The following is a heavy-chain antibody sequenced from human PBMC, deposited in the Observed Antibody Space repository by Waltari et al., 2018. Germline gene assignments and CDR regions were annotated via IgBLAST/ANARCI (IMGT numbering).Heavy chain of an antibody. CDR1: GCSITTTNYY. D-gene: IGHD3-16*01. J-gene: IGHJ6*03. Sequence: QVQLQESGPGLVKPSQTLSLTCTISGCSITTTNYYWSWIRQPPGKGLEWIGYIYYSGSTYYNPSLKSHFTISMDTSKNQFSLRLTSVTAADTAVYYCARLYTTVPYMDVWGKGTTVTIAS. V-gene: IGHV4-30-4*08. CDR3: ARLYTTVPYMDV. CDR2: IYYSGST.